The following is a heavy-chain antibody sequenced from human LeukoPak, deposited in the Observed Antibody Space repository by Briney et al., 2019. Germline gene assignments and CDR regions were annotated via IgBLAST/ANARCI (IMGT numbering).Heavy chain of an antibody. CDR3: ARGVVILDN. V-gene: IGHV3-74*01. CDR2: ISRDQTNT. Sequence: GGSLRLSCVVSGITFSDYWMHWVRQAPGKGLVWVSRISRDQTNTSYADSVKGRFTISRDNAKNTLYLQMNSLKAEDTGVYYCARGVVILDNWGQGTLVTVSS. J-gene: IGHJ4*02. CDR1: GITFSDYW. D-gene: IGHD3-3*01.